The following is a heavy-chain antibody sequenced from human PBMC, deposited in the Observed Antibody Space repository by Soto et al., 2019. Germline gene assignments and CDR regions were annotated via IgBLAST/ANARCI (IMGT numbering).Heavy chain of an antibody. J-gene: IGHJ6*03. V-gene: IGHV4-34*01. D-gene: IGHD1-7*01. CDR3: ARGENWNYAPYYYYYMDV. CDR1: GGSFSGYY. CDR2: INHSGST. Sequence: SETLSLTRAVDGGSFSGYYSGWIRQPPGKGLEWIGEINHSGSTNYNPSLKSRVTISVDTSKNQFSLKLSSVTAADTAVYYCARGENWNYAPYYYYYMDVWGKGTTVTVSS.